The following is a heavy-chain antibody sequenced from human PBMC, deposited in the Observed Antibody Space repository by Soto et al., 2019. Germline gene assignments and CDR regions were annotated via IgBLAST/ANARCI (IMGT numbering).Heavy chain of an antibody. Sequence: EVKLLESGGGLVQPGGSLRLSCAASGFTFSSYAMSWVRQAPGKGLEWVAAISGSGGSTYYSDSVKGRFTISRDNSKNTLYLQMNSLRAEDTAVYYCAKDDRMIYYYYYMDVWGKGTTVTVSS. CDR1: GFTFSSYA. CDR3: AKDDRMIYYYYYMDV. CDR2: ISGSGGST. D-gene: IGHD3-22*01. J-gene: IGHJ6*03. V-gene: IGHV3-23*01.